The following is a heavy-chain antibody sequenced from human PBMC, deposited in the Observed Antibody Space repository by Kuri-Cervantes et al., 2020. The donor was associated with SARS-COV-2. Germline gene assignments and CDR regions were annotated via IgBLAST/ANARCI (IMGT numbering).Heavy chain of an antibody. CDR1: GFTFSSYA. CDR3: AKDGDSSGYCADAFDI. J-gene: IGHJ3*02. V-gene: IGHV3-23*01. Sequence: GESLKISCAASGFTFSSYAMSWVRQAPGKGLEWVSAISGSGGSTYYADSVKGRFTISRDNSKNTLYLQMNSLRAEDTAAYYCAKDGDSSGYCADAFDIWGQGTMVTVSS. CDR2: ISGSGGST. D-gene: IGHD3-22*01.